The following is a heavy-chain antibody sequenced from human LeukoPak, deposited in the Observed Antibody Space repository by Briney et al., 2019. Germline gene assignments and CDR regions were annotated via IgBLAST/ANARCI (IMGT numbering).Heavy chain of an antibody. J-gene: IGHJ2*01. Sequence: SETLSLTCVVYNGSFSDYYWGWIRQPPGKGLEWIGSIFYSGSTYYNPSLKSRVTISVDTSKNQFSLKLTSVTAADTAVYYCARLRGAGSWYFDLWGRGTLVTVSS. CDR1: NGSFSDYY. V-gene: IGHV4-34*12. CDR2: IFYSGST. CDR3: ARLRGAGSWYFDL. D-gene: IGHD3-10*01.